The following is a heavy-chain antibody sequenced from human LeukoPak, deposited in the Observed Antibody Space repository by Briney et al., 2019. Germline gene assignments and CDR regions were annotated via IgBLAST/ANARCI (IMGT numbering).Heavy chain of an antibody. Sequence: SETPSLTCTVSGGSISSFYWSWVRQPPGKGLEWIAYIYYSGITNYNPSLKSRATISVDTSKKQFSLKLSSVTAADTAVYYCARVTIAAAGIEGWFDPWGQGTLVTVSS. J-gene: IGHJ5*02. CDR2: IYYSGIT. D-gene: IGHD6-13*01. V-gene: IGHV4-59*01. CDR3: ARVTIAAAGIEGWFDP. CDR1: GGSISSFY.